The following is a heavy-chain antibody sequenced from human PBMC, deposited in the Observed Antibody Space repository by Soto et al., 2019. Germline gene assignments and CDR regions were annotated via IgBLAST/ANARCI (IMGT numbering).Heavy chain of an antibody. J-gene: IGHJ5*02. CDR1: GGSISSGGYY. D-gene: IGHD3-16*01. CDR2: IYYSGST. CDR3: ARDLRPWGWFDP. V-gene: IGHV4-31*03. Sequence: SETLSLTCTVSGGSISSGGYYWSWIRQHPGKGLEWIGYIYYSGSTYYNPSLKSRVTISVDTSKNQFSLKLSSVTAADTAVYYCARDLRPWGWFDPWGQGTLVTVSS.